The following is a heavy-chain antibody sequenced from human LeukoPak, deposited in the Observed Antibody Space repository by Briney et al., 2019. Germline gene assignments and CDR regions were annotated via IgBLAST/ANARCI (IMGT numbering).Heavy chain of an antibody. V-gene: IGHV4-39*01. D-gene: IGHD3-22*01. CDR3: ASLPYYYDSSGYYHAPFDY. J-gene: IGHJ4*02. Sequence: SETLSLTCTVSGGSISSSSYYWGWIRQPPGKGLEWIGSIYYSGSTYYNPSLKSRVTISVDTSKNQLSLKLSSVTAADTAVYYCASLPYYYDSSGYYHAPFDYWGQGTLVTVSS. CDR1: GGSISSSSYY. CDR2: IYYSGST.